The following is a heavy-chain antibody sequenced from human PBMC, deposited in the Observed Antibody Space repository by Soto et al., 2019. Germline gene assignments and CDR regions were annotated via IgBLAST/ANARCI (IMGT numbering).Heavy chain of an antibody. Sequence: SETLSVTCTVYGGSFSGYYLSWILPHPGKGLEWIGEINHSGSTNYNPSLKSRVTISVDTSKNQFSLKLSSVTAADTAVYYCARTYSSSWSPFDYWGQGTLVTVSS. CDR3: ARTYSSSWSPFDY. CDR2: INHSGST. J-gene: IGHJ4*02. D-gene: IGHD6-13*01. V-gene: IGHV4-34*01. CDR1: GGSFSGYY.